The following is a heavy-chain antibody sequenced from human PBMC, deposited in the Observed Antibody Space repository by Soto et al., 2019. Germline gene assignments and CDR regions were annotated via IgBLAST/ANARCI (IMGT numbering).Heavy chain of an antibody. J-gene: IGHJ6*02. Sequence: QVQLVQSGAEVKKPGSSVKVSCKASGGTFSSYAISWVRQAPGQGLEWMGGIIPISGTADYAQKFQGRVTSTADEATSTAYMELSSLRSEDTAVYYCASLVAAAGPPHSPRYYYGIDVWGQGTTVTVSS. CDR2: IIPISGTA. CDR1: GGTFSSYA. D-gene: IGHD6-13*01. V-gene: IGHV1-69*12. CDR3: ASLVAAAGPPHSPRYYYGIDV.